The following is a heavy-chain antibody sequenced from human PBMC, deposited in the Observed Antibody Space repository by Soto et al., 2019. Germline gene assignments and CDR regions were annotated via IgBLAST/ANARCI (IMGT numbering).Heavy chain of an antibody. CDR1: GYTFTSYY. D-gene: IGHD3-10*01. J-gene: IGHJ4*02. CDR3: ARDFSGPMDY. Sequence: ASVKVSCNASGYTFTSYYMHWVRQAPGQGLEWMGIIYPSGGSTRNAQKFQGRVTMTRDTSTSTVYMELSSLRSEDTAVYYCARDFSGPMDYWGRGTLVTVSS. CDR2: IYPSGGST. V-gene: IGHV1-46*01.